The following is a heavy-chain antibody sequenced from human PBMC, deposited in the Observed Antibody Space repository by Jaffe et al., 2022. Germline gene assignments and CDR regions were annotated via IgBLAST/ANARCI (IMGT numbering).Heavy chain of an antibody. J-gene: IGHJ6*03. D-gene: IGHD1-26*01. V-gene: IGHV3-66*02. CDR2: IYSGGST. CDR1: GFTVSSNY. Sequence: EVQLVESGGGLVQPGGSLRLSCAASGFTVSSNYMSWVRQAPGKGLEWVSVIYSGGSTYYADSVKGRFTISRDNSKNTLYLQMNSLRAEDTAVYYCARDKGKWELNYYYYYMDVWGKGTTVTVSS. CDR3: ARDKGKWELNYYYYYMDV.